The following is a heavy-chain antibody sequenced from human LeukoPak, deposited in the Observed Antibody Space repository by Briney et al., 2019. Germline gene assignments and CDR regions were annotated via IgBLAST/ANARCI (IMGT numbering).Heavy chain of an antibody. CDR3: ARYSRGQSRTLYSSSLGLWYFDY. J-gene: IGHJ4*02. V-gene: IGHV1-69*13. D-gene: IGHD6-13*01. Sequence: SSVKVSCKASGGTFSSYAISWVRQAPGQGLEWMGGIIPIFGTANYAQKFQGRVTITADESTSTAYMELSSLRSEDTAVYYCARYSRGQSRTLYSSSLGLWYFDYWGQGTLVTVSS. CDR2: IIPIFGTA. CDR1: GGTFSSYA.